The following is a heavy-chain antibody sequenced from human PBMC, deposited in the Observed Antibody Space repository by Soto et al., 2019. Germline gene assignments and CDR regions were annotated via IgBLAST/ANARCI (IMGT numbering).Heavy chain of an antibody. CDR2: INHSGTI. V-gene: IGHV4-34*01. CDR3: ARADRTLVTSYSLDV. D-gene: IGHD2-21*02. CDR1: GGSFSGYY. Sequence: SETLSLTCAVYGGSFSGYYWTWIRQPPGKGLEWIGEINHSGTINFNPSLKSRLTISLDTSKKHFSLKLSSVTDADTAAYYCARADRTLVTSYSLDVWGQGTTVTISS. J-gene: IGHJ6*02.